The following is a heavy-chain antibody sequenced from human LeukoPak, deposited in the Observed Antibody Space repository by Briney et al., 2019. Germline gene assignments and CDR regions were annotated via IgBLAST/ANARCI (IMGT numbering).Heavy chain of an antibody. J-gene: IGHJ2*01. D-gene: IGHD3-22*01. Sequence: GGSLRLSCAASGFTVSSNYMSWVRQAPGKGLEWVSVIYSGGSTYYADSVKGRFTISRDNSKNTLYLQMNSLRAEDTAVYYCARVPYYDSSGYDDWYFDLWGRGTLVTVSS. CDR3: ARVPYYDSSGYDDWYFDL. CDR1: GFTVSSNY. V-gene: IGHV3-53*01. CDR2: IYSGGST.